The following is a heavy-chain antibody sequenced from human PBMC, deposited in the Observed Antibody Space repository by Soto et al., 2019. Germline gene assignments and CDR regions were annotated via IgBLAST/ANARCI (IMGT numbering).Heavy chain of an antibody. Sequence: PSETLSLTCTVSGGSISSSSYYWGWIRQPPGKGLEWIGSIYYSGSTYYNPSLKSRVTISVDTSKNQFSLKLSSVTAADTAVYYCARRWGSGWPLGAYYYYGMDVWGQGTTVTVSS. CDR3: ARRWGSGWPLGAYYYYGMDV. V-gene: IGHV4-39*01. D-gene: IGHD6-19*01. CDR2: IYYSGST. CDR1: GGSISSSSYY. J-gene: IGHJ6*02.